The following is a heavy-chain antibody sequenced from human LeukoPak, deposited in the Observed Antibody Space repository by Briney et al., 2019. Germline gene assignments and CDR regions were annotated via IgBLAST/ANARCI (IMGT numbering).Heavy chain of an antibody. J-gene: IGHJ4*02. Sequence: TGGSLRLSCAASGFTFSSYAMHWVRQAPGKGLEWVAVISYDGSNKYYADSVKGRFTISRDNSKNTLYLQMNSLRAEDTAVYYCAKGGGSSWYNSWCFDYWGQGTLVTVSS. CDR3: AKGGGSSWYNSWCFDY. CDR1: GFTFSSYA. D-gene: IGHD6-13*01. V-gene: IGHV3-30*04. CDR2: ISYDGSNK.